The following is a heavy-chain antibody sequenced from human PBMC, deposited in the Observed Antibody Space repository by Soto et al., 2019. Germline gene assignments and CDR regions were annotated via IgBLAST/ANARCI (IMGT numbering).Heavy chain of an antibody. CDR2: INPSGGGT. V-gene: IGHV1-46*01. CDR3: ARDRTGLYSISSVDYYGMDV. J-gene: IGHJ6*02. D-gene: IGHD6-6*01. Sequence: GASVKVFCRASGYTFTSYYMHWVRQAPGQGLEWMGIINPSGGGTSYAQKFQGGVTMTRDTSTSTVYMELGCLRSEGIAVYYCARDRTGLYSISSVDYYGMDVWGRGSTVTVSS. CDR1: GYTFTSYY.